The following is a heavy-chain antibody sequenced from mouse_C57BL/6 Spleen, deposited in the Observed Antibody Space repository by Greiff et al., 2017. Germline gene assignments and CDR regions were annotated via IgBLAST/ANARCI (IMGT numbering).Heavy chain of an antibody. V-gene: IGHV1-53*01. D-gene: IGHD2-3*01. CDR1: GYTFTSYW. J-gene: IGHJ4*01. CDR3: AREGIYDGYYSTMDY. Sequence: VQLQQPGTELVKPGASVKLSCKASGYTFTSYWMHWVKQRPGQGLEWIGNINPSNGGTNYNEKFKSKATLTVDTSSSTAYMQLSSLTSEDSAVYYCAREGIYDGYYSTMDYWGQGTSVTVSS. CDR2: INPSNGGT.